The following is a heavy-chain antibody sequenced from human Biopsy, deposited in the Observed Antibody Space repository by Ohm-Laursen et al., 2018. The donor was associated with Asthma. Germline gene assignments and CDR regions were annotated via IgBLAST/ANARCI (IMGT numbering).Heavy chain of an antibody. CDR2: ISYDGSNK. CDR1: GFTFSSYG. Sequence: SLRLSCTASGFTFSSYGMHWVRQAPGKGLEWVAVISYDGSNKYYADSVKGRFTISSDNSKNTLYLQMNSRRAEDTAVYYCASQSSGPDFWSGYYYFDFWGRGTLVTVSS. V-gene: IGHV3-30*03. J-gene: IGHJ4*02. CDR3: ASQSSGPDFWSGYYYFDF. D-gene: IGHD3-3*01.